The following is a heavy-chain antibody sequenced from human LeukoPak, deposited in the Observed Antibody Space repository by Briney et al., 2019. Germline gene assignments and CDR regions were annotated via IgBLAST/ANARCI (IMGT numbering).Heavy chain of an antibody. Sequence: HPGGSLRLSCAASGFTFSSYAISWVRQAPGKGLEWVSAISGSGGSTYYADSVKGRFTISRDNYKNTLYLQMNSLRAEDTAVYYCAKNIGLLEWLSDYWGQGPLVTVSS. CDR3: AKNIGLLEWLSDY. V-gene: IGHV3-23*01. CDR2: ISGSGGST. CDR1: GFTFSSYA. D-gene: IGHD3-3*01. J-gene: IGHJ4*02.